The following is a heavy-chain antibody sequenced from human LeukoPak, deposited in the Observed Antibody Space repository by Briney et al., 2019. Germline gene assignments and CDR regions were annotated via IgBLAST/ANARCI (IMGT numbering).Heavy chain of an antibody. D-gene: IGHD4-11*01. J-gene: IGHJ4*02. CDR2: ISGSGGST. Sequence: GGSLRLSCAASGFTFSDYYMSWIRQAPGKGLEWVSAISGSGGSTYYADSVKGRFTISRDNSKNTLYLQMNSLRAEDTAVYYCAKSKPLYSNYGYYFDYWGQGTLVTVSS. CDR1: GFTFSDYY. CDR3: AKSKPLYSNYGYYFDY. V-gene: IGHV3-23*01.